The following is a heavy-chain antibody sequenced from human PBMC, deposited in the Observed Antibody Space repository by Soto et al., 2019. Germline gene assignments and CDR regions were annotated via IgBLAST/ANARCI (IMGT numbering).Heavy chain of an antibody. J-gene: IGHJ4*02. CDR1: GFTFDDNA. Sequence: LRLSCAVSGFTFDDNAMHWVRQASEKGLEWVSGINWKSDIYYADSVKGRFTISRDNAKNSLYLQMNSLRADDTAIYYCTRVLLGGYYGSDFDFWGQGTQVTVSS. D-gene: IGHD1-26*01. CDR2: INWKSDI. CDR3: TRVLLGGYYGSDFDF. V-gene: IGHV3-9*01.